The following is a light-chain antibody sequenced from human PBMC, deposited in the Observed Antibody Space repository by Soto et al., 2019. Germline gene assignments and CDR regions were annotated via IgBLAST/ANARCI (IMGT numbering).Light chain of an antibody. V-gene: IGKV2-28*01. Sequence: DIVMTQAPLSLRVTPGEPAYISCKSSQSLEDRNGDNYLDWYLQRPGQSPQLLIYLGSSRASGVPDRFSGSGSGTDFTLKISRVEAEDVRVYYCMQGQQMPYTFGQGTKLEIK. CDR1: QSLEDRNGDNY. J-gene: IGKJ2*01. CDR3: MQGQQMPYT. CDR2: LGS.